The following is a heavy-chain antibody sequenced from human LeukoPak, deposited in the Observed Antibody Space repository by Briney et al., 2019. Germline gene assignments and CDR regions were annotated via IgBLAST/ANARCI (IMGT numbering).Heavy chain of an antibody. Sequence: GGSLRLSCAASGFTFSSYWMSWVRQAPGKGLEWVANIKQDGSEKYYVDSVKGRFTISRDNAKNSLYLQMNSLRAEDTAVYYCASGKQWLDYYYMVVWGKGATVTVSS. CDR1: GFTFSSYW. CDR2: IKQDGSEK. D-gene: IGHD6-19*01. J-gene: IGHJ6*03. V-gene: IGHV3-7*01. CDR3: ASGKQWLDYYYMVV.